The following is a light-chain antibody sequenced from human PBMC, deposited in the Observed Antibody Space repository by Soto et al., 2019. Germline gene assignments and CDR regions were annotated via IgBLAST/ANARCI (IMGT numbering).Light chain of an antibody. Sequence: QSALTQPASVSGSLGQLITISCTGTRSNIGNYNLVSWYQQHPGNAPKVIIYEVTKGPSGVSNRFSGSKSGNTASLTISGLQAEDEADYYCCSYAGGSAWVFGGGTKVTVL. CDR1: RSNIGNYNL. CDR3: CSYAGGSAWV. J-gene: IGLJ3*02. V-gene: IGLV2-23*02. CDR2: EVT.